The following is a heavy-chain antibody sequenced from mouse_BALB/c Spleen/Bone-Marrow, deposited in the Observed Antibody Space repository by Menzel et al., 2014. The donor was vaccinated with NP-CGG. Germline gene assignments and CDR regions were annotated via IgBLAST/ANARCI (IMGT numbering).Heavy chain of an antibody. J-gene: IGHJ4*01. CDR1: GYSLXSYW. D-gene: IGHD4-1*01. CDR2: IDPSDSET. CDR3: ARVWDEGSYAMDY. V-gene: IGHV1S127*01. Sequence: VQLQQSGPQLVRPGASVKISCKASGYSLXSYWMHWVKQRPGQGLEWIGMIDPSDSETRLNQKFKDKATLTVDKSSSTAYMQLSSPTSEDSAVYYCARVWDEGSYAMDYWGQGTSVTVSS.